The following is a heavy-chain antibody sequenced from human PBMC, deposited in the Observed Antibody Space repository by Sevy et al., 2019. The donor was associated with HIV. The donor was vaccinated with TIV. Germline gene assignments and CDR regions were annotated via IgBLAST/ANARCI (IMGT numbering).Heavy chain of an antibody. Sequence: GGSLRLSCAASGFTFSSYAMHWVRQAPGKGLEWVAVISYDGSNKYYAYSVKGRFTISRDNSKNTLYLQMNSLRAEDTAVYYCARGPRSGYYTLDYWGQGTLVTVSS. V-gene: IGHV3-30-3*01. D-gene: IGHD3-3*01. CDR1: GFTFSSYA. CDR2: ISYDGSNK. CDR3: ARGPRSGYYTLDY. J-gene: IGHJ4*02.